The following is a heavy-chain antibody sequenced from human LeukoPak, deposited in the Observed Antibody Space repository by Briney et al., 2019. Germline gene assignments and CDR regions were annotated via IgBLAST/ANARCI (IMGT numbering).Heavy chain of an antibody. CDR3: ARDQEAFDY. CDR2: IYPRDGST. CDR1: GYSFTSNY. J-gene: IGHJ4*02. Sequence: ASVKVSCKASGYSFTSNYIHWVRRAPGQGLEWMGMIYPRDGSTSYAQKFQGRVTVTRDTSTSTVHMELSGLRSEDTAVYYCARDQEAFDYWGQGTLVTVSS. V-gene: IGHV1-46*01.